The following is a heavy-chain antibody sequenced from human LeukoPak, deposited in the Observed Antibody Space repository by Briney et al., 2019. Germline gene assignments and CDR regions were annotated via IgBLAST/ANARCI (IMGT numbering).Heavy chain of an antibody. CDR3: ARTAMGDYVRFPNDY. J-gene: IGHJ4*02. D-gene: IGHD4-17*01. Sequence: GGSLRLSCAASGFTFTSYAMTWVRQAPRKGLEWVSAISAGGGSTYYADSVKGRFTIARDNSKNTLSLQMNSLRDGDRAVYYCARTAMGDYVRFPNDYWGQGTLVTVSS. CDR1: GFTFTSYA. CDR2: ISAGGGST. V-gene: IGHV3-23*01.